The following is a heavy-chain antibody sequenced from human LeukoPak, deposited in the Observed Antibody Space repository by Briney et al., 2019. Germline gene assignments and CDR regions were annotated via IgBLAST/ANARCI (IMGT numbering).Heavy chain of an antibody. CDR2: ISSSGGST. V-gene: IGHV3-23*01. J-gene: IGHJ4*02. CDR3: AKYVLLGPTRAFDS. CDR1: GLTFNIYA. D-gene: IGHD1-26*01. Sequence: GGSLRLSCAASGLTFNIYAMNWVRQAPGKGLEWVSAISSSGGSTYYADSVKGRFTVSRDNSKNTLYLQMNSLRAEDTAVYYCAKYVLLGPTRAFDSWGQGSLVTVSS.